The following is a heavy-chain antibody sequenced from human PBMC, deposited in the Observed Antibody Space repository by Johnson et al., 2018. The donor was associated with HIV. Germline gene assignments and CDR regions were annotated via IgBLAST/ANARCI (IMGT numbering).Heavy chain of an antibody. D-gene: IGHD5-18*01. CDR1: GFTFSDYY. Sequence: QVQLVESGGGLVKPGGSLRLSCAASGFTFSDYYMSWIRQAPGKGLEWVSYISMSGSTYYADSVKGRFTISRDNSKNTLYLQMNSLRAEDTAVYYCAKDLVDTAMDDAFDIWGQGTMVTVSS. J-gene: IGHJ3*02. CDR2: ISMSGST. V-gene: IGHV3-11*01. CDR3: AKDLVDTAMDDAFDI.